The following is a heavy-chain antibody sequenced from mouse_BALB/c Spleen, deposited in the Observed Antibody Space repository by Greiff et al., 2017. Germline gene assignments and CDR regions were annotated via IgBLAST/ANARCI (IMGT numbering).Heavy chain of an antibody. J-gene: IGHJ2*01. D-gene: IGHD2-14*01. Sequence: EVQLQQSGPELVKPGASVKVSCKASGYSFTDYNMYWVKQSLGKSLEWIGYIDPYNGGTSYNQKFKSKATLTVDKSSSTAYMQLSSLTSEDSAVYYCTRGYDSFDYWGQGTTLTVSS. CDR2: IDPYNGGT. CDR1: GYSFTDYN. V-gene: IGHV1S135*01. CDR3: TRGYDSFDY.